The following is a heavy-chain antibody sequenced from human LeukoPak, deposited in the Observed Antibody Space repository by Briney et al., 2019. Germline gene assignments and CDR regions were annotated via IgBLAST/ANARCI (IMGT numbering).Heavy chain of an antibody. CDR3: ARPTTVTMVDAFNI. Sequence: SGGSLRLSCAASGFTFSSYSMNWVRQAPGKGLEWVSSISSSSSYIYYADSVKGRFTISRDNAKNSLYLQMNSLRAVDTAVYFCARPTTVTMVDAFNIWGLGTMVTVSS. V-gene: IGHV3-21*01. CDR2: ISSSSSYI. J-gene: IGHJ3*02. D-gene: IGHD4-17*01. CDR1: GFTFSSYS.